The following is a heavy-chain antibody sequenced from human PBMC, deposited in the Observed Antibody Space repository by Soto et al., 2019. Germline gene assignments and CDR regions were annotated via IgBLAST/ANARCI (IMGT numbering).Heavy chain of an antibody. CDR2: IIAGNSDT. V-gene: IGHV3-21*01. CDR3: ARDRDIGGGFDP. CDR1: GFTFRTYT. D-gene: IGHD2-15*01. J-gene: IGHJ5*02. Sequence: PGGSLRLSCASSGFTFRTYTMNWVRQAPGRGLEWVSGIIAGNSDTYYTDSVKGRFTISRENAKNSLYLQMNSLRAGDTAVYYCARDRDIGGGFDPWGQGTLVTVSS.